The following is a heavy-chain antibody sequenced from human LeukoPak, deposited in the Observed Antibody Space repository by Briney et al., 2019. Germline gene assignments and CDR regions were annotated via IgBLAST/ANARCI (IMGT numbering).Heavy chain of an antibody. CDR1: GFIFKDYW. CDR2: IKQDGNEK. Sequence: PGGSLRLSCAASGFIFKDYWMIWVRQAPGKGLEWVANIKQDGNEKYYVDSVKGRFTISRDNAKNSLYLQMNTLRAEDTAMYYCAKDAQPRSRWFDPWGQGTLVTVSS. V-gene: IGHV3-7*03. D-gene: IGHD3-16*01. CDR3: AKDAQPRSRWFDP. J-gene: IGHJ5*02.